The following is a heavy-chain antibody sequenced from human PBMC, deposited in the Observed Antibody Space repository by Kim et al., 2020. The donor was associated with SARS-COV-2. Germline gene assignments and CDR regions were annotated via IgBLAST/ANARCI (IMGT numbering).Heavy chain of an antibody. V-gene: IGHV4-4*07. CDR2: IASSGPT. CDR3: ARDNPFYYGSGEHYWYAMDV. D-gene: IGHD3-10*01. CDR1: GGSISGFY. J-gene: IGHJ6*02. Sequence: SETLSLTCTLSGGSISGFYWTWIRQPAGKGLEYIGRIASSGPTNINPSLGSRVTLSVDTSQNQFSLKLASVTAADTAVYYCARDNPFYYGSGEHYWYAMDVWDQGTTVTVSS.